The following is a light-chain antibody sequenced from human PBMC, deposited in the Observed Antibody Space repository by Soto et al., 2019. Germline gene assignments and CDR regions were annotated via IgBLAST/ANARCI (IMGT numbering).Light chain of an antibody. J-gene: IGKJ5*01. CDR3: QQAYSFPIT. Sequence: DIQMTQSPSSLSASVGDRVTITCRASQSVNTYLHWYQQKAGQAPKLLIYAASNLQSGVPSRFSGSGSGTDFSLTINSLQPEDFATYYCQQAYSFPITFGQGTRLEIK. CDR1: QSVNTY. V-gene: IGKV1-39*01. CDR2: AAS.